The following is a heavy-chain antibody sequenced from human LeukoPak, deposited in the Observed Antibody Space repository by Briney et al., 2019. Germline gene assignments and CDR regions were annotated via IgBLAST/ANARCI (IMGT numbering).Heavy chain of an antibody. J-gene: IGHJ4*02. CDR3: AKEKYSNGFFDY. Sequence: PGGSLRLSCAASGFTFSSYGMHWVRQAPGKGLEWVAVISYDGSNKYYADSVKGRFTISRDNSKDTLYLQMNGLSPEDTAVYYCAKEKYSNGFFDYWGQGTLVSVSS. CDR2: ISYDGSNK. V-gene: IGHV3-30*18. CDR1: GFTFSSYG. D-gene: IGHD3-22*01.